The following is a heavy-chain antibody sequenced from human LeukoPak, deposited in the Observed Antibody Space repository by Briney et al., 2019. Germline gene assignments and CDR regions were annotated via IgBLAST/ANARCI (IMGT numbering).Heavy chain of an antibody. CDR3: ARWIDGPHFDY. Sequence: GGSLRLSCAASGFTFKNYAMGWVRQAPGKGLEWVSGISGGGGYIYYADSVKGRFTISRDNAKNSLYLQMNSLRAEDTAVYYCARWIDGPHFDYWGQGTLVTVSS. CDR1: GFTFKNYA. CDR2: ISGGGGYI. V-gene: IGHV3-21*04. J-gene: IGHJ4*02. D-gene: IGHD5-12*01.